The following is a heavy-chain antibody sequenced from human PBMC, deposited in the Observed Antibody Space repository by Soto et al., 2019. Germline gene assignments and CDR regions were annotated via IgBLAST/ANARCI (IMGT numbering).Heavy chain of an antibody. V-gene: IGHV3-20*04. CDR3: ARTPGYYGDFFDY. J-gene: IGHJ4*02. CDR2: INRHGGST. Sequence: EVQLVESGGGAVRPGGSLRLSCAASGFPFDDYGMSWVRQAPGKGLEWVSGINRHGGSTGYADSVKGRFTISRDNPKNSLHLHMNSLRAEDTAFYYCARTPGYYGDFFDYWGQGTLVTVSA. D-gene: IGHD4-17*01. CDR1: GFPFDDYG.